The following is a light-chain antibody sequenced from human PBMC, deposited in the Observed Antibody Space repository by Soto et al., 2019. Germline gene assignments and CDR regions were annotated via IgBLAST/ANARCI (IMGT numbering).Light chain of an antibody. CDR1: QSVSSH. J-gene: IGKJ5*01. CDR3: QQRSNWPIT. Sequence: EIVLTQSPATLSLSPGERVTLSCRASQSVSSHLAWYQQKPGQAPRLLIYDASNRATGIPARFSGSGSGTDFTLTISSLEPEDFAVYYCQQRSNWPITFGQGTRLEIK. V-gene: IGKV3-11*01. CDR2: DAS.